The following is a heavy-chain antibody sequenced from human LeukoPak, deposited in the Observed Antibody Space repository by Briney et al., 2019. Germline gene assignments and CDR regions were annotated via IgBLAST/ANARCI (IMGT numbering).Heavy chain of an antibody. CDR2: ITFSSSII. D-gene: IGHD2-2*01. CDR1: GFTFSSYS. CDR3: ARDPDCSSTSCSRRWLRQIGYLDY. V-gene: IGHV3-48*01. J-gene: IGHJ4*02. Sequence: AGGPLRLSCAASGFTFSSYSMNWVRQAPGKGLEWVSYITFSSSIIYYADSVKGRFTISRDNAKSSLYLQMNSLRAEDTAVYYCARDPDCSSTSCSRRWLRQIGYLDYWGQGTLVTVSS.